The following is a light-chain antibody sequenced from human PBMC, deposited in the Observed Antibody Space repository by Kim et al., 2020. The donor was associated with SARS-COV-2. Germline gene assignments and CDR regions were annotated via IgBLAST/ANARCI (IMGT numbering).Light chain of an antibody. CDR3: NSRDTSDHVV. Sequence: VALEQTVKITYQGDSLRTYFATWYQQKPGQAPLLVIFGKNSRPSGIPDRFSGSTSGNTASLTITGAQAEDEADYYCNSRDTSDHVVFGGGTQLTVL. CDR1: SLRTYF. V-gene: IGLV3-19*01. J-gene: IGLJ2*01. CDR2: GKN.